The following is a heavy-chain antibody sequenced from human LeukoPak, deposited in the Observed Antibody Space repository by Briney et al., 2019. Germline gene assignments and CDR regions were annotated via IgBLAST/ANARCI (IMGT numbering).Heavy chain of an antibody. D-gene: IGHD6-19*01. CDR1: GYSFPSYW. CDR3: ARLSSGWYFDY. V-gene: IGHV5-51*01. J-gene: IGHJ4*02. CDR2: IYPDDSDT. Sequence: GESLKISCKGSGYSFPSYWLGWVRQMPGKGLEWMGVIYPDDSDTRFSPSFQGQVTISAVKSINTAYLQWSSLKASDTAMYYCARLSSGWYFDYWGQGTLVTVSS.